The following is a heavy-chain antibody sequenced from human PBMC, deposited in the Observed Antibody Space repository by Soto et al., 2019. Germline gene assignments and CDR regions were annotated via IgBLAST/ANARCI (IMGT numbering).Heavy chain of an antibody. V-gene: IGHV4-30-4*01. CDR2: IYYSGST. CDR1: GGSISSGDYY. CDR3: ARVLRFLEWPHRGVYFDY. Sequence: SETLSLTCTVSGGSISSGDYYWSWIRQPPGKGLEWIGYIYYSGSTYYNPSLKSRVTISVDTSKNQFSLKLSSVTAADTAVYYCARVLRFLEWPHRGVYFDYWGQGTLVTVS. D-gene: IGHD3-3*01. J-gene: IGHJ4*02.